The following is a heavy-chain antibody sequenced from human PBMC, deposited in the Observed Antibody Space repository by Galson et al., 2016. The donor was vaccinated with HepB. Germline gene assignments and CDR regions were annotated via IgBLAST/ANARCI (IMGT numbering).Heavy chain of an antibody. CDR3: ARGGPHNNYFDY. CDR1: GFTVSSHY. V-gene: IGHV3-53*01. Sequence: SLRLSCAASGFTVSSHYMNWVRQPPGKGLEWVSFIHSGGGAYYTHSVKGRFTISTDNSKNTPYLHMNSLRAEDTALYYCARGGPHNNYFDYWGQGTLVTVSS. J-gene: IGHJ4*02. D-gene: IGHD1-1*01. CDR2: IHSGGGA.